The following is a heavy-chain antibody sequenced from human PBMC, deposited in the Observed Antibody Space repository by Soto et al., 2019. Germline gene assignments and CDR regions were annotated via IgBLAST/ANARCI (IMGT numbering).Heavy chain of an antibody. Sequence: ASVKVSCKASGYTFTSYYMHWVRQAPGQGLEWMGIINPSGGSTSYAQKFQGRVTMTRDTSTSTVYMELSSLRSEDTAVYYCARDLAARPVFYYYYGMDVWGQWTTVTVYS. J-gene: IGHJ6*02. D-gene: IGHD6-6*01. CDR2: INPSGGST. CDR3: ARDLAARPVFYYYYGMDV. CDR1: GYTFTSYY. V-gene: IGHV1-46*01.